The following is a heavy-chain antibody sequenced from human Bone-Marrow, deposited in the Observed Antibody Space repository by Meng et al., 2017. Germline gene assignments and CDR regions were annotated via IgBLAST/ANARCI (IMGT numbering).Heavy chain of an antibody. CDR3: SREVPYVAIDY. D-gene: IGHD2-15*01. V-gene: IGHV3-48*03. CDR1: GFTFSSYE. J-gene: IGHJ4*02. CDR2: ISSSGSTI. Sequence: GGPLRPSFAASGFTFSSYEMNWVRQAPGKGLEWVSYISSSGSTIYYADSVKGRFTISRDNAKNSLYLQMNSLRAEDTAVYYCSREVPYVAIDYWGQGTLVTVSS.